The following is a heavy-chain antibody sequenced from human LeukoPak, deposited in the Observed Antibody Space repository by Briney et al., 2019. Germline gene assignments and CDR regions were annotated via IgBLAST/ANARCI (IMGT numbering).Heavy chain of an antibody. V-gene: IGHV3-23*01. CDR3: AKALQHIVVVTASPFDY. Sequence: GGSLRLSCAASGFTFSSYAMSWVRQAPGKGLEWVSAISGSGGSTYYADSVKGRFTISRDNSKNTLYLQMNSLRAEDTAVYYCAKALQHIVVVTASPFDYRGQGTLVTVSS. D-gene: IGHD2-21*02. CDR1: GFTFSSYA. CDR2: ISGSGGST. J-gene: IGHJ4*02.